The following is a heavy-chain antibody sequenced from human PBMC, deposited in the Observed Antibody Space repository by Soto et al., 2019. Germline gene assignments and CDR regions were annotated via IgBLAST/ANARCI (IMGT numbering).Heavy chain of an antibody. J-gene: IGHJ4*02. Sequence: ASVKVSCKASGYTFTSYGISWVRQAPGQGLEWMGWISAYNGNTNYAQKLQGRVTMTTDTSTSTAYMELRSLRSDDTAVYYCAREHLYCYDSSGELDKPFDYWGQGTLVTVSS. D-gene: IGHD3-22*01. CDR1: GYTFTSYG. V-gene: IGHV1-18*01. CDR2: ISAYNGNT. CDR3: AREHLYCYDSSGELDKPFDY.